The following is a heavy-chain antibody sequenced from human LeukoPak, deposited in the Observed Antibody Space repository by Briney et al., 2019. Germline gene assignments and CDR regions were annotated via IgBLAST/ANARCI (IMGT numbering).Heavy chain of an antibody. CDR3: ARVAMVRGVIDY. Sequence: SETLSLTCTVSGGSISSGSYYWSWIRQPAGKVLEWIGRIYTSGSTNYNPSLKSRVTISVDTSKNQFSLKLSSVTAADTAVYYCARVAMVRGVIDYWGQGTLVTVSS. V-gene: IGHV4-61*02. J-gene: IGHJ4*02. D-gene: IGHD3-10*01. CDR1: GGSISSGSYY. CDR2: IYTSGST.